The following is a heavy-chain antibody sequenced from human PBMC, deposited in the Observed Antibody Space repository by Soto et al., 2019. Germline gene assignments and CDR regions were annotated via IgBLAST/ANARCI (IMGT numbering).Heavy chain of an antibody. CDR3: AGTYDTSGDYPYYFDY. V-gene: IGHV1-69*01. CDR1: GGNFIDYV. J-gene: IGHJ4*02. CDR2: IIPIIATA. Sequence: QVQLVQSGAEVKKPGSSVRVSCEASGGNFIDYVLSGVGQPLGQGLEGLGGIIPIIATADYAQKFQGRVTITADESTRTAYMEVTSLTSEDTAVYFCAGTYDTSGDYPYYFDYWGQGTPVTVSS. D-gene: IGHD3-22*01.